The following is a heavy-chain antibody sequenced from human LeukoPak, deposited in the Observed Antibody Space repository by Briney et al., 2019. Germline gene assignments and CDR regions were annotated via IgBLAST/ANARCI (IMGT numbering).Heavy chain of an antibody. CDR1: GFTFSSYG. Sequence: GGSLRLSCAASGFTFSSYGMHWVRQAPGKGLEWVAAISYDGSNKYYGDSVKGRFTISRDNSKNTLYVQMNSLRPEDTAVYYCAKDFGSGSYPSWFDPWGQGTLVTVSS. CDR3: AKDFGSGSYPSWFDP. D-gene: IGHD3-10*01. J-gene: IGHJ5*02. CDR2: ISYDGSNK. V-gene: IGHV3-30*18.